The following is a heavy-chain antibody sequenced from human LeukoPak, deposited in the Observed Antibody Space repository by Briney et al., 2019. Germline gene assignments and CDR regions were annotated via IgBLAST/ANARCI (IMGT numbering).Heavy chain of an antibody. D-gene: IGHD5-12*01. Sequence: GASVKVSCKASGYTFIDFYIFWVRQAPGQGLEWMGWINPNSGGTYFTQKFQGRVTMTRDTSISSAYMELHGLTFDDTAVFYCVRGRTFGGHADSWGQGTLVTVSS. CDR2: INPNSGGT. CDR3: VRGRTFGGHADS. J-gene: IGHJ5*02. CDR1: GYTFIDFY. V-gene: IGHV1-2*02.